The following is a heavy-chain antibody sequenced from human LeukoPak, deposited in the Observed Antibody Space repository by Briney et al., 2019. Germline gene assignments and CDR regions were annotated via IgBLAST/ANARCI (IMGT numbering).Heavy chain of an antibody. J-gene: IGHJ5*02. CDR2: INPNSGGT. V-gene: IGHV1-2*02. CDR1: GGTFSNYA. CDR3: ARTTLQTLGA. Sequence: ASVKVSCKSSGGTFSNYAISWVRQAPGQGLEWMGWINPNSGGTNYAQKFQGRVTMTRDTSISTAYMELSRLRSDDTAVYYCARTTLQTLGAWGQGTLVTVSS. D-gene: IGHD3-10*01.